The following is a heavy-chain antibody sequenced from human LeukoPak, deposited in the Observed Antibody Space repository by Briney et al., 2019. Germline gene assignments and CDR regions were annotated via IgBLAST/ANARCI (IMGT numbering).Heavy chain of an antibody. CDR3: ARGGNFLVY. J-gene: IGHJ4*02. CDR1: GFTFSTSW. CDR2: IKQDGSDK. Sequence: GGSLRLSCTASGFTFSTSWMSWVRQARGKGLEWLANIKQDGSDKYYVDSVKGRFTISRDNAKNSLYLQMNSLRVEDTAVYSCARGGNFLVYWGQGTLVTVSS. D-gene: IGHD1-1*01. V-gene: IGHV3-7*01.